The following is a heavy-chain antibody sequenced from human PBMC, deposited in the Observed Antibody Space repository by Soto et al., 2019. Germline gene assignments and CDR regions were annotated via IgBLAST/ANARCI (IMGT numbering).Heavy chain of an antibody. V-gene: IGHV1-69*13. Sequence: SGKVSCKASGGTFSSYAISWVRQAPGQGLEWMGGIIPIFGTANYAQKFQGRVTITADESTSTAYMELSSLRSEDTAVYYCARDRLGYKANGMDVWGQGTTVTVSS. CDR1: GGTFSSYA. J-gene: IGHJ6*02. D-gene: IGHD1-20*01. CDR3: ARDRLGYKANGMDV. CDR2: IIPIFGTA.